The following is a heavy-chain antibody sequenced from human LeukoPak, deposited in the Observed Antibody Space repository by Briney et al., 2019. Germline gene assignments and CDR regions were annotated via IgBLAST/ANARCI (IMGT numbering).Heavy chain of an antibody. V-gene: IGHV1-69*13. D-gene: IGHD3-22*01. CDR2: IIPIFGTA. CDR1: GGTFSSYA. CDR3: ASDPYYYDSSGYFDY. Sequence: ASVKVSCKASGGTFSSYAISWVRQAPGQGLEWMGGIIPIFGTANYAQKFQGRVTITADESTSTAYMELSSLRSEDTAVYYCASDPYYYDSSGYFDYWGQGTLVTVSS. J-gene: IGHJ4*02.